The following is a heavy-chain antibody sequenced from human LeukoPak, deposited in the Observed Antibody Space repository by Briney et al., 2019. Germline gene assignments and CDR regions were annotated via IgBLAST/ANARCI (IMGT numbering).Heavy chain of an antibody. D-gene: IGHD3-22*01. J-gene: IGHJ3*02. CDR2: INHSGST. Sequence: SETLSLTCAVYGGSFSGYYWSWIRQPPGKGREWSGEINHSGSTNYNPSLKSRATISVDTSKNQFSLKLSSVTAADTAVYYCARGGTYYYDSSGYSELNDAFDIWGQGTMVTVSS. V-gene: IGHV4-34*01. CDR1: GGSFSGYY. CDR3: ARGGTYYYDSSGYSELNDAFDI.